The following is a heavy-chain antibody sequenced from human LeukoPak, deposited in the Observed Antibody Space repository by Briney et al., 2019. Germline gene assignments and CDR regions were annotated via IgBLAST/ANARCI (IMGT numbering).Heavy chain of an antibody. Sequence: PGGSLRLSCAASGFTFSSYGMHWVRQAPGKGLEWVAVIWYDGSNKYYADSVKGRFTISRDNSKNTLYLQMNSLRAEDTAVYYCAKGPAGYSMYYYYMDVWGKGTTVTVSS. D-gene: IGHD3-22*01. V-gene: IGHV3-33*06. J-gene: IGHJ6*03. CDR1: GFTFSSYG. CDR2: IWYDGSNK. CDR3: AKGPAGYSMYYYYMDV.